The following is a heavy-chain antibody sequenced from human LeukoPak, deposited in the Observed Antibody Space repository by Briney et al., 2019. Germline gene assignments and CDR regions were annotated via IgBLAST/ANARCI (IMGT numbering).Heavy chain of an antibody. J-gene: IGHJ4*02. CDR3: ARDRAYGDYVWSY. D-gene: IGHD4-17*01. CDR1: GGSISSSSYY. Sequence: SETLSLTCTVSGGSISSSSYYWGWIRQPPGKGLEWMGSIYYSGSTYYNPSLKSRVTISVDTSKNQFSLKLTSVTAADTAVYYCARDRAYGDYVWSYWGQGTLVTVSS. V-gene: IGHV4-39*07. CDR2: IYYSGST.